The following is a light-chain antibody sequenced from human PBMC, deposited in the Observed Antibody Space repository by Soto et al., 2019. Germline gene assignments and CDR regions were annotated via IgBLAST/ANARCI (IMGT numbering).Light chain of an antibody. CDR1: QSVSRH. Sequence: EIVLTQSPATLSLSPGERATLSCRASQSVSRHLAWYQQKPGQAPRLLIYDASNRATGIPARFSGSGSGTDFTLTISSLEPEDSAVYYCQQRSNGLTFGGGTKVEIK. CDR3: QQRSNGLT. J-gene: IGKJ4*01. CDR2: DAS. V-gene: IGKV3-11*01.